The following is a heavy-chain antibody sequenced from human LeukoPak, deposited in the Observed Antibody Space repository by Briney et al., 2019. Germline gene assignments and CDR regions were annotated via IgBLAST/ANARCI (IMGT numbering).Heavy chain of an antibody. Sequence: SETLSLTCAVYGGSFSVYHWSWIRQPPGKGLEWIGEINHSGSTNYNPSLKSRVTISVDTSKNQFSLKLSSVTAADTAVYYCARPVGWFDPWGQGTLVTVSS. CDR1: GGSFSVYH. V-gene: IGHV4-34*01. CDR2: INHSGST. J-gene: IGHJ5*02. CDR3: ARPVGWFDP.